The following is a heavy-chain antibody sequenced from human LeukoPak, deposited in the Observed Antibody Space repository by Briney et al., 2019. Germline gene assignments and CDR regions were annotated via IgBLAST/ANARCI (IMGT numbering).Heavy chain of an antibody. V-gene: IGHV1-69*04. J-gene: IGHJ5*02. CDR3: ARERYSSSSGFDP. CDR1: GGTFSSYA. Sequence: SVKVSCKASGGTFSSYAISWVRQAPGQGLEWMGRIIPILGIANYAQKFQGRVTITADKSTSTAYMELSSLRSEDTAVYYCARERYSSSSGFDPWGQGTLVTASS. D-gene: IGHD6-6*01. CDR2: IIPILGIA.